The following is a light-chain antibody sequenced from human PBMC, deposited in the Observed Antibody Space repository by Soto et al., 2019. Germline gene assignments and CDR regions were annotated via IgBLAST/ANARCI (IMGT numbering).Light chain of an antibody. CDR3: NSYGSTSTRYV. Sequence: QSALTQPASVSGFPGQSITISCTGTSSDVGGYNYVSWYQQHPGKAPKLMIYEVSNRPSGVSNRFSGSKSGNTASLTISGLQAEDEADYFCNSYGSTSTRYVFGTGTKLTVL. CDR1: SSDVGGYNY. J-gene: IGLJ1*01. V-gene: IGLV2-14*01. CDR2: EVS.